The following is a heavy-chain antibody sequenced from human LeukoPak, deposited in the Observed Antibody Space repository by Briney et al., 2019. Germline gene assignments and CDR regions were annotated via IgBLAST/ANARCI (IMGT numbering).Heavy chain of an antibody. D-gene: IGHD6-6*01. CDR2: INPNSGGT. Sequence: ASVKVSCKASGYTFTGYYMHWVRQAPGQGLEWMGWINPNSGGTNYAQKFQGRVTMTRDTSISTAYMELSRLRSDDTAVYYCARDEFGVDSSSYDYYYYMDVWGKGTTVTVSS. CDR1: GYTFTGYY. CDR3: ARDEFGVDSSSYDYYYYMDV. V-gene: IGHV1-2*02. J-gene: IGHJ6*03.